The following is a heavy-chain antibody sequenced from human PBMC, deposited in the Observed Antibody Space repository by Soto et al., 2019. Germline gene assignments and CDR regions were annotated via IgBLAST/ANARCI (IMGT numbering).Heavy chain of an antibody. CDR1: GFTFSSYA. CDR3: EKGGYGSTLDY. V-gene: IGHV3-23*01. J-gene: IGHJ4*02. Sequence: EVQPLESGGGCVQPGGSMRLSCAASGFTFSSYAMSWVRRAPGKGLEWVSAISGSGGSTYYADPVKGRFTISRDNSKHTRYMPMNSLIAEDTAVYYWEKGGYGSTLDYWGQGTLVTVSS. D-gene: IGHD1-26*01. CDR2: ISGSGGST.